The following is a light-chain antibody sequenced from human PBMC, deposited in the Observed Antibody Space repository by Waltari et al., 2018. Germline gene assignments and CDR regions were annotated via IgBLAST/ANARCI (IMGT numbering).Light chain of an antibody. V-gene: IGKV3-20*01. CDR1: QSVSSSY. CDR2: GAS. Sequence: EIVLTQSPGTLSLSPGERATLSCRASQSVSSSYLAWYQQKPGQAPRFLIYGASSRATGNPNRFSGSWSGTDFTITISRREPEDFAVYYCQQYGSSLWTFGQGTKVEIK. J-gene: IGKJ1*01. CDR3: QQYGSSLWT.